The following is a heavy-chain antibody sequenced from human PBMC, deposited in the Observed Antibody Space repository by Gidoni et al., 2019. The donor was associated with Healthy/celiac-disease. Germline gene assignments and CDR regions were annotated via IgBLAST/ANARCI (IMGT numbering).Heavy chain of an antibody. CDR3: ARGHPKITMIVVVEIDY. Sequence: QVQLVESGGGVVQPGRSLRLSCAASGFTFSSSAMHWVRQAPGKGLEWVAVISYDGSNKYYAESVKGRFTISRDNSKNTLYLQMNSLRAEDTAVYYCARGHPKITMIVVVEIDYWGQGTLVTVSS. V-gene: IGHV3-30-3*01. CDR2: ISYDGSNK. D-gene: IGHD3-22*01. J-gene: IGHJ4*02. CDR1: GFTFSSSA.